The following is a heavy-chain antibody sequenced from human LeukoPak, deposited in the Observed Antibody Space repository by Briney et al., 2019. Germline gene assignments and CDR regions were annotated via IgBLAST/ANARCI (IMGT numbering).Heavy chain of an antibody. CDR2: IYYSGST. Sequence: PSETLSLTCTVSGGSISSGDYYWSWIRQPPGKGLKWIGYIYYSGSTYYNPSLKSRVTISVDTSKNQFSLKLSSVTAADTAVYYCARRGDGYNYYLGYWGQGTLVTVSS. J-gene: IGHJ4*02. D-gene: IGHD5-24*01. CDR3: ARRGDGYNYYLGY. V-gene: IGHV4-30-4*01. CDR1: GGSISSGDYY.